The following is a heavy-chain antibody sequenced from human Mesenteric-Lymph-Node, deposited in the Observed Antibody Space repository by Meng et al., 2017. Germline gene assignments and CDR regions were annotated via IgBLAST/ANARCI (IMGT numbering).Heavy chain of an antibody. CDR2: ITPGGGST. CDR3: ATQFTTTSHY. Sequence: LKISCAATGFTFSTYAMGWVRQAPGKGLEWVSSITPGGGSTYYADSVNGRFTFSRDNSKSTLYLQMNSLRAEDTAVYYCATQFTTTSHYWGQGTLVTVSS. D-gene: IGHD3-22*01. CDR1: GFTFSTYA. J-gene: IGHJ4*01. V-gene: IGHV3-23*01.